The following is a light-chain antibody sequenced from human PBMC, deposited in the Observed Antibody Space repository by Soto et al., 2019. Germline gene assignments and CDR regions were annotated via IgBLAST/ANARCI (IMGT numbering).Light chain of an antibody. Sequence: QSALTQPASVSGSLGQSITISCTGTSSDVGAYNYVSWYQQHPDNAPKLLIFEVTNRPSGVSGRFSGSKSGNTASLTISGLQTEDEADYYCSSFTTSSTLVVFGGGTKVTVL. J-gene: IGLJ2*01. CDR2: EVT. V-gene: IGLV2-14*01. CDR1: SSDVGAYNY. CDR3: SSFTTSSTLVV.